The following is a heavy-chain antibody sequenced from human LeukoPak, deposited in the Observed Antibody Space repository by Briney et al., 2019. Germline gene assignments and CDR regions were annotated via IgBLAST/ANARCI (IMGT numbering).Heavy chain of an antibody. D-gene: IGHD6-19*01. CDR1: GFTFSSYS. CDR2: ISSSSSSYI. CDR3: ARDLVAVAGFDY. V-gene: IGHV3-21*01. Sequence: GGSLRLSCAASGFTFSSYSMNWVRQAPGKGLEWVSSISSSSSSYIYYADSVKGRFTISRDNAKNSLYLQMNSLRAEDTAVYYCARDLVAVAGFDYWGQGTLVTVSS. J-gene: IGHJ4*02.